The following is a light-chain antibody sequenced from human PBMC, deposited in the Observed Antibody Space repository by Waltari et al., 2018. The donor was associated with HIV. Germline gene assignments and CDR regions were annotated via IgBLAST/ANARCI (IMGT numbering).Light chain of an antibody. CDR1: SSNIGADYH. Sequence: QSVLTQPPSLSGAPGQTVTISCTGTSSNIGADYHVHWYQQLPGTAPKLLIYGNTIRPSSVPDRFSGSKSGTSASLAITGLQADDEADYYCQSYDSSLSAWVFGGGTKLTVL. CDR2: GNT. V-gene: IGLV1-40*01. CDR3: QSYDSSLSAWV. J-gene: IGLJ3*02.